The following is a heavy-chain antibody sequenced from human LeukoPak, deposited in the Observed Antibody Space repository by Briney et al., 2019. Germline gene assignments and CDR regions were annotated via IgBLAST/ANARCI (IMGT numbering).Heavy chain of an antibody. V-gene: IGHV3-53*01. Sequence: GGSLRLSCAASGFTVSSNYMSWVRQAPGKGLEWVSVFYSGGSTYYADSVKGRFTISRDDSKNTLYLQMNSLRPDDTAVYYCARDKLAYCGGDCYPDAWGQGTLVTVSS. J-gene: IGHJ5*02. CDR3: ARDKLAYCGGDCYPDA. CDR2: FYSGGST. D-gene: IGHD2-21*02. CDR1: GFTVSSNY.